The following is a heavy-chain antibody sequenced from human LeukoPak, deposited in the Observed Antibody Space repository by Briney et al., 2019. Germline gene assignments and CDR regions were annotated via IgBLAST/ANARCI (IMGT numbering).Heavy chain of an antibody. J-gene: IGHJ4*02. D-gene: IGHD5-24*01. Sequence: GGSLRLSSAASGFTFSNYAMTWVRQAPGRGLEWVSGISGSGGNTFYADSVKGRFTISRDNSKNTLYLQVNSLRAADTAIYYCAKVQEMDTILPPFHYWGQGTLVTVSS. V-gene: IGHV3-23*01. CDR1: GFTFSNYA. CDR3: AKVQEMDTILPPFHY. CDR2: ISGSGGNT.